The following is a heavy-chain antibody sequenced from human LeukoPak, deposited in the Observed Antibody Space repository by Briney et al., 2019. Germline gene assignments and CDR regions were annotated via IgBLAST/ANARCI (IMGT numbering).Heavy chain of an antibody. V-gene: IGHV3-30*02. Sequence: GGSLRLSCAASGFIFTDYGMHWVRQAPGKGLELLTFIRYDGSDKYYADSVKGRFTISRDNSKNTLYLQMNSLRAEDTAVYYCARENVAAAGDWFDPWGQGTLVTVSS. CDR1: GFIFTDYG. D-gene: IGHD6-13*01. J-gene: IGHJ5*02. CDR3: ARENVAAAGDWFDP. CDR2: IRYDGSDK.